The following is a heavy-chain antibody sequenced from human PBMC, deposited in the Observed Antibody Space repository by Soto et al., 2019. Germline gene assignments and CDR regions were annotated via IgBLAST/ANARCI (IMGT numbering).Heavy chain of an antibody. Sequence: QVQLQQWGAGLLKPSETLSLTCAVYGGSFSGYYWSWIRQPPGKGLEWIGEINHSGSTNYNPSLKSRVTISVDTSKNQFSLKLSSVTAADTAVYYWARASVWFGELFPDYLGQGTLVTVSS. CDR2: INHSGST. D-gene: IGHD3-10*01. V-gene: IGHV4-34*01. CDR3: ARASVWFGELFPDY. J-gene: IGHJ4*02. CDR1: GGSFSGYY.